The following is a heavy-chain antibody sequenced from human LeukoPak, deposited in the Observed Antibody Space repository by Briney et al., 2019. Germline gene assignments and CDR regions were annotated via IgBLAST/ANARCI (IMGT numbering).Heavy chain of an antibody. D-gene: IGHD5-18*01. J-gene: IGHJ4*02. CDR2: ISGSGVST. Sequence: PGGSLRLSCAASGFTFSSYAMSWVRQAPGKGLEWVSAISGSGVSTYYADSVKGRFTISRDNSKNTLYLQMNSLRAEDTAVYYCAKDLTGYSYARYWGQGTLVTVSS. CDR3: AKDLTGYSYARY. CDR1: GFTFSSYA. V-gene: IGHV3-23*01.